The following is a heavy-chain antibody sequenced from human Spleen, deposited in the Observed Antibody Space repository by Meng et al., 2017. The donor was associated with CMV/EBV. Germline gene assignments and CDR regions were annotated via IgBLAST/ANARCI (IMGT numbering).Heavy chain of an antibody. D-gene: IGHD6-13*01. J-gene: IGHJ4*02. V-gene: IGHV1-2*02. CDR2: IHPHRGDT. Sequence: ASVKVSCKASGYTFTAHYFHWVRQAPGQGLEWMGWIHPHRGDTNYAQQFQGRVTLTRDTSINTGYMELTRLTSDDTAVYYCARVTAGIAAAGTDYWGQGTLVTVSS. CDR1: GYTFTAHY. CDR3: ARVTAGIAAAGTDY.